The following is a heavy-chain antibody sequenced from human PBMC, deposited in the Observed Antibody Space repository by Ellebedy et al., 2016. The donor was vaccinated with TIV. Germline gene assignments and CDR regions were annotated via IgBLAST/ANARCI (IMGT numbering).Heavy chain of an antibody. CDR3: ARDGGGWTYYYYYGMDV. V-gene: IGHV3-30-3*01. Sequence: GGSLRLSXAASGFTFSSYAMHWVRQAPGKGLEWVAVISYDGSNKYYADSVKGRFTISRDNSKNTLYLQMNSLRAEDTAVYYCARDGGGWTYYYYYGMDVWGQGTTVTVSS. D-gene: IGHD6-19*01. CDR2: ISYDGSNK. CDR1: GFTFSSYA. J-gene: IGHJ6*02.